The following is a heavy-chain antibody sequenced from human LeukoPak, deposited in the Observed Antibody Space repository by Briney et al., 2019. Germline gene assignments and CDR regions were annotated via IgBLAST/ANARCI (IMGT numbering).Heavy chain of an antibody. V-gene: IGHV3-30*06. D-gene: IGHD3-3*01. J-gene: IGHJ4*02. CDR3: ATFGRRTIFGVVTQRNSLEPKL. Sequence: PGGSLRLSCAASGFTFSSYGMHWVRQAPGKGLEWVAVISYDGSNKYYADSVKGRFTISRDNSKNTLYLQMNSLRAEDTAVYYCATFGRRTIFGVVTQRNSLEPKLGGQGTLVTVSS. CDR2: ISYDGSNK. CDR1: GFTFSSYG.